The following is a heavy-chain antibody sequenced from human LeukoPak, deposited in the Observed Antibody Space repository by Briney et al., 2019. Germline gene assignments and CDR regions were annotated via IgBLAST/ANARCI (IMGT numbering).Heavy chain of an antibody. V-gene: IGHV1-69*04. Sequence: SVKVSFKASGGTFNSYAISWVRQAPGQGLEWMGRIIPILGIANYAQKFQGRVTITADKSTSTAYMELSSLRSEDTAVYDCARSGDGSGGGYFDYWGQGTLVTVSS. CDR2: IIPILGIA. D-gene: IGHD2-8*02. J-gene: IGHJ4*02. CDR3: ARSGDGSGGGYFDY. CDR1: GGTFNSYA.